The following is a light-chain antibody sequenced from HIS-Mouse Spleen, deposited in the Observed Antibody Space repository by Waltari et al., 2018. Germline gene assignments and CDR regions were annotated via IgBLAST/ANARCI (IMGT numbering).Light chain of an antibody. J-gene: IGLJ2*01. Sequence: SYELTQPPSVSVSPGQTASITCSGDTLGDKYACWYQQKPGQSPVLVIYQDSKRPSGIPERFSGSNSGNTATLTISGTQAMDEADYYCQAWDSSTAEVFGGGTKLTVL. V-gene: IGLV3-1*01. CDR1: TLGDKY. CDR3: QAWDSSTAEV. CDR2: QDS.